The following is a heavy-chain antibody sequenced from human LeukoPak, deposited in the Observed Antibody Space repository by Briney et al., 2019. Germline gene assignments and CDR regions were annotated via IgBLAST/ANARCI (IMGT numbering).Heavy chain of an antibody. CDR1: GFTFTSSA. CDR3: AARARTYNSSGYYY. J-gene: IGHJ4*02. V-gene: IGHV1-58*01. Sequence: SVTVSCTASGFTFTSSAVQWVRQARGQRLEWIGWIVVGSGNTNYAQKFQERVTITRDMSTSTAYMELSSLRSEDTAVYYCAARARTYNSSGYYYWGQGTLVTVSS. CDR2: IVVGSGNT. D-gene: IGHD3-22*01.